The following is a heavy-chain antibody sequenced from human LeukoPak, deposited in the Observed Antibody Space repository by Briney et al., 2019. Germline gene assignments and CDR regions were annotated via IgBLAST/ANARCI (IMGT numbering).Heavy chain of an antibody. CDR3: ARDLDYYDSSGYYWEC. V-gene: IGHV3-7*03. CDR1: GFTFSSYW. CDR2: IKQDGSEI. J-gene: IGHJ4*02. D-gene: IGHD3-22*01. Sequence: GGSLRLSCAASGFTFSSYWMSWVRQAPGKGLEWVANIKQDGSEIYYVDSVKGRFTISRDNAKNTLYLQMNSLRAEDTAVYYCARDLDYYDSSGYYWECWGQGTLVTVSS.